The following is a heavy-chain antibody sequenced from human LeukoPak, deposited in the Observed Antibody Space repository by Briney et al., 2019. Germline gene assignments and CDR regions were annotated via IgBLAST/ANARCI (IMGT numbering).Heavy chain of an antibody. CDR1: GGSFSGYY. D-gene: IGHD5-12*01. CDR3: ARGPGYSGYDY. V-gene: IGHV4-34*01. CDR2: INHSGST. Sequence: PSETLSLTCAAYGGSFSGYYWSWIRQPPGKGLEWIGEINHSGSTNYNPSLKSRVTISVDTSKNQFSLKLSSVTAADTAVYYCARGPGYSGYDYWGQGTLVTVSS. J-gene: IGHJ4*02.